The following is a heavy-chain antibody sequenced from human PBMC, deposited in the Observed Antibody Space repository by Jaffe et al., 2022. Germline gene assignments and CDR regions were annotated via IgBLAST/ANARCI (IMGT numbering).Heavy chain of an antibody. D-gene: IGHD3-3*01. Sequence: QLQLQESGPGLVKPSETLSLTCTVSGGSISSSSYYWGWIRQPPGKGLEWIGSIYYSGSTYYNPSLKSRVTISVDTSKNQFSLKLSSVTAADTAVYYCAGVLRFLEWLLYDPEQFDPWGQGTLVTVSS. CDR2: IYYSGST. J-gene: IGHJ5*02. CDR3: AGVLRFLEWLLYDPEQFDP. CDR1: GGSISSSSYY. V-gene: IGHV4-39*01.